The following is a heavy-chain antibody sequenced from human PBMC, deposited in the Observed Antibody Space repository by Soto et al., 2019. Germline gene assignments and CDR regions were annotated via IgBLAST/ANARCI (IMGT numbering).Heavy chain of an antibody. J-gene: IGHJ1*01. CDR3: AKGVPGIAVAGTGYFQH. CDR1: GFTFSHYW. V-gene: IGHV3-7*02. CDR2: VNQDGLTK. D-gene: IGHD6-19*01. Sequence: GGSLRLSCTGSGFTFSHYWMSWVRQAPGKGLEWVANVNQDGLTKYYLDSVKGRFTISRDNAEHSAHLQMSSLRAEDTAVYYCAKGVPGIAVAGTGYFQHWGQGTLVTVSS.